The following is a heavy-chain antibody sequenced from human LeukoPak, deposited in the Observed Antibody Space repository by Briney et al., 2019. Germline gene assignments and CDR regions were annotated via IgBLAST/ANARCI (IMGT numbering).Heavy chain of an antibody. V-gene: IGHV3-21*01. D-gene: IGHD3-22*01. CDR1: GFSFSSYS. Sequence: AGGSLRLSCAASGFSFSSYSMNWVRQAPGKGLEWVSSISSSSRYIYHADSVKGRLTISRDNAKNSLYLQMNSLRAEDTAVYYCARGEERQHRLFARNNWFDPWGQGTLVTVSS. CDR3: ARGEERQHRLFARNNWFDP. CDR2: ISSSSRYI. J-gene: IGHJ5*02.